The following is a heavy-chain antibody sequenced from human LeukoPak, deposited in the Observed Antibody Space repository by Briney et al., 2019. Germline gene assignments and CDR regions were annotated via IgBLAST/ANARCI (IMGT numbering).Heavy chain of an antibody. J-gene: IGHJ5*02. D-gene: IGHD6-13*01. CDR1: GYTFTSYG. V-gene: IGHV1-18*04. CDR3: ARDGTYYAIKDSSWYWFHP. Sequence: ASVKVSCKASGYTFTSYGISWVRQAPGQGLERMGWISAYNGNTNYAQKLQGRVTMTTDTSKSPVYLELRSLRADDTAVYYCARDGTYYAIKDSSWYWFHPWGQGTLVTVSS. CDR2: ISAYNGNT.